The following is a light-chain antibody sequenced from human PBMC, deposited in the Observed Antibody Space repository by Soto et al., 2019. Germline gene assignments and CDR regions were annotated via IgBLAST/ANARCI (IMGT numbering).Light chain of an antibody. CDR3: QVRDVWPT. J-gene: IGKJ1*01. Sequence: IVLTQSPATLSLSPGERAALSCRASQSVRTSLAWYQQKPGQAPRLIIYDASKRAPGIPARFSGSGSGTDFTLTISSPEPEDFAVYYCQVRDVWPTFGQGTKVDIK. CDR2: DAS. V-gene: IGKV3-11*01. CDR1: QSVRTS.